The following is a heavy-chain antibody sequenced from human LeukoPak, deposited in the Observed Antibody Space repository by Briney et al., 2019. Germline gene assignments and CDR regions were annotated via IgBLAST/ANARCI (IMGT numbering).Heavy chain of an antibody. CDR1: GFTFTTYW. CDR3: AKDQYLGSSGYSSDY. CDR2: ISGSGGST. D-gene: IGHD3-22*01. Sequence: GGSLRLSCAASGFTFTTYWMSWVRQAPGKGLEWVSAISGSGGSTYYADSVKGRFTISRDNSKNTLYLQMNSLRAEDTAVYYCAKDQYLGSSGYSSDYWGQGTLVTVSS. J-gene: IGHJ4*02. V-gene: IGHV3-23*01.